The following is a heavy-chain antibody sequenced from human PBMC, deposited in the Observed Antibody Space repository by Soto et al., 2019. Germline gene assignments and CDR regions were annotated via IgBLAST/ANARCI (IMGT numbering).Heavy chain of an antibody. Sequence: LSLTCTVSGGSISSYYWSWIRQPPGKGLEWIGYIYYSGSTNYNPSLKSRVTISVDTSKNQFSLKLSSVTAADTAVYYCARGEEDVDLVATTRGHFDYWGQGTLVTVYS. J-gene: IGHJ4*02. CDR1: GGSISSYY. V-gene: IGHV4-59*01. CDR3: ARGEEDVDLVATTRGHFDY. D-gene: IGHD5-12*01. CDR2: IYYSGST.